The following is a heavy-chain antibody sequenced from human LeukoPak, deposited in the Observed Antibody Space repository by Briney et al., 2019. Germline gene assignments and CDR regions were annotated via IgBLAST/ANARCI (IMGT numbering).Heavy chain of an antibody. V-gene: IGHV4-39*07. Sequence: SETLSLTCAVYGGSFSSYYWGWIRQPPGKGLEWIGSIYYSGSTYYNPSLKSRVTISVDTSKNQFSLKLSSVTAADTAVYYCAGDSRSGWGNWFDPWGQGTLVTVSS. CDR1: GGSFSSYY. D-gene: IGHD6-19*01. J-gene: IGHJ5*02. CDR3: AGDSRSGWGNWFDP. CDR2: IYYSGST.